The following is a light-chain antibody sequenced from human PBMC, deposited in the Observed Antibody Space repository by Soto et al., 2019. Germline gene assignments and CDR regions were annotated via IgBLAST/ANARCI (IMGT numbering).Light chain of an antibody. J-gene: IGKJ2*01. CDR2: WAS. V-gene: IGKV4-1*01. CDR1: QSVLYSSNNKNY. Sequence: DIVMTQSPDSLAVSLGERATINCKSSQSVLYSSNNKNYLAWYQQKPGQPPKLLIYWASTRESGVPDRFSGSGSGTDFTLTISILQAEDVAVYYCQQYYSTPTFGQGPKLEIK. CDR3: QQYYSTPT.